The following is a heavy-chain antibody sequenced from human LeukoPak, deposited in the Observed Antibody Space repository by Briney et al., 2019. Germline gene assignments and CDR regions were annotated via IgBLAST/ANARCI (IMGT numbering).Heavy chain of an antibody. V-gene: IGHV3-48*04. CDR3: AREGKYSSGRWGDYFDY. J-gene: IGHJ4*02. Sequence: GGSLRLSCAASGFTFSSYNMNWVRQAPGKGLEWVSYISSSGSTIYYADSVKGRFTISRDNAKNSLYLQMNSLRAEDTAVYYCAREGKYSSGRWGDYFDYWGQGTLVTVSS. CDR1: GFTFSSYN. CDR2: ISSSGSTI. D-gene: IGHD6-19*01.